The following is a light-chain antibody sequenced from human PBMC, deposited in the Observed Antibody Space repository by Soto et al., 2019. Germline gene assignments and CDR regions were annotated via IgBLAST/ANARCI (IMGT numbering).Light chain of an antibody. Sequence: QSVLTQPPSASATPGQRVTITYSGSSSNIGSNTVNWYQQLPGTAPKLLIYKSNQRPSGVPDRFSGSKSGTSASLAISGLQSEDEADYYCAAWDDRLNGRVFGGGTKVTVL. V-gene: IGLV1-44*01. CDR1: SSNIGSNT. J-gene: IGLJ3*02. CDR3: AAWDDRLNGRV. CDR2: KSN.